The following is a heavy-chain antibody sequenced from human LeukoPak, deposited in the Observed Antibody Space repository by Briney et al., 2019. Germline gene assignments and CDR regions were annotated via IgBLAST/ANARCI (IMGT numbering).Heavy chain of an antibody. D-gene: IGHD6-19*01. CDR2: ISSGSGTI. Sequence: GGSLRLSCAASGFTFSSYSMNWVRQAPGKGLEWVSYISSGSGTINYADSVKGRFTISRDNTKNSLFLQMNSLRAEDTAVYYCARSVDSSSPYSSGWFLKTHFDYWGQGTLVTVSS. J-gene: IGHJ4*02. CDR3: ARSVDSSSPYSSGWFLKTHFDY. V-gene: IGHV3-48*04. CDR1: GFTFSSYS.